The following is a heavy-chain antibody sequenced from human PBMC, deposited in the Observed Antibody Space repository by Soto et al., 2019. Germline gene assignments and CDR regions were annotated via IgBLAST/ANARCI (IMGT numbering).Heavy chain of an antibody. V-gene: IGHV6-1*01. D-gene: IGHD6-19*01. CDR3: ARDLYSSGWYFVRVAWFDP. Sequence: QTLSLTCAISGDSVSSNSAAWNWIRQSPSRGLEWLGRTYYRSKWYNDYAVSVKSRITINPDTSKNQFSLQLNSVTPEDTAVYYCARDLYSSGWYFVRVAWFDPWGQGTLVTVSS. CDR1: GDSVSSNSAA. J-gene: IGHJ5*02. CDR2: TYYRSKWYN.